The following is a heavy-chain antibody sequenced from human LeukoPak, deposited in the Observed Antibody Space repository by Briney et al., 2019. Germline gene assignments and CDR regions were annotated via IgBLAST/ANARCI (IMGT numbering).Heavy chain of an antibody. V-gene: IGHV4-39*01. J-gene: IGHJ4*02. Sequence: SETVSLTCTVYGASMSSPSYFWGWVRQSPGKGLEWIGSIYYKGRADYNPSLQSRATISVHTSKNQYSLMLMSMTAADTAVYYCARFAYSYAFDYWGQGTLVTVSS. CDR1: GASMSSPSYF. D-gene: IGHD3-16*01. CDR3: ARFAYSYAFDY. CDR2: IYYKGRA.